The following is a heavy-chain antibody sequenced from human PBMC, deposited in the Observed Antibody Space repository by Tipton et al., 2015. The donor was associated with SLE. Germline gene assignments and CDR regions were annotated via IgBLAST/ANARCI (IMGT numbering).Heavy chain of an antibody. V-gene: IGHV4-59*08. CDR3: ARRSDWNDY. CDR2: IYYSGSA. Sequence: TLSLTCTVSGGAIIDYFWGWIRQPPGKGLEWIDYIYYSGSANYNPSFKSRVTLSVDTSKNQISLKLTSVTAADTAVYYCARRSDWNDYWGQGTLVTVSS. D-gene: IGHD1-1*01. CDR1: GGAIIDYF. J-gene: IGHJ4*02.